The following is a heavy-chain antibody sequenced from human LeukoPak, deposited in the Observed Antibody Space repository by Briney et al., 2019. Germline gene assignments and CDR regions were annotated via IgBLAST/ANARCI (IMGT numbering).Heavy chain of an antibody. J-gene: IGHJ4*02. CDR2: VYPGDSDT. CDR1: GYTFTHYW. CDR3: ARRGYCSGGSCFSAHFDF. D-gene: IGHD2-15*01. V-gene: IGHV5-51*01. Sequence: GESLKISCQGSGYTFTHYWIAWVRQMPGEGLEWMGIVYPGDSDTRYSPSFQGQVTISADKSINTAYLQWSSLKGSDTAMYYCARRGYCSGGSCFSAHFDFWGPGTLLTVSS.